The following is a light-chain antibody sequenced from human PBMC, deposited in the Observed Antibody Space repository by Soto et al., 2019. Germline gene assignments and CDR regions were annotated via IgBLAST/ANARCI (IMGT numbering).Light chain of an antibody. CDR1: RDINTW. V-gene: IGKV1-12*01. CDR3: HQANILPLT. J-gene: IGKJ4*01. Sequence: DFQMTQSPSSVSASVGDRVTISCRASRDINTWLAWYQQKPGNAPKLLIYAASTLQYGVPSRFSGSGSGTDFTLTIISLQPEDFATYYCHQANILPLTFGGGTKVEIK. CDR2: AAS.